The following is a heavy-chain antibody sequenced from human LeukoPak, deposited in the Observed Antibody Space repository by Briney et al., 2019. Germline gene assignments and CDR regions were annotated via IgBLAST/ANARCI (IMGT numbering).Heavy chain of an antibody. CDR3: AKDPRSGTAERLTYFQH. CDR1: GGSISSSS. V-gene: IGHV3-21*01. J-gene: IGHJ1*01. CDR2: ISSSSSYI. D-gene: IGHD6-13*01. Sequence: ETLSLTCTVSGGSISSSSYYWGWIRQAPGKGLEWVSSISSSSSYIYYADSVKGRFTISRDNAKNSLYLQMNSLRAEDTAVYYCAKDPRSGTAERLTYFQHWGQGTLVPVSS.